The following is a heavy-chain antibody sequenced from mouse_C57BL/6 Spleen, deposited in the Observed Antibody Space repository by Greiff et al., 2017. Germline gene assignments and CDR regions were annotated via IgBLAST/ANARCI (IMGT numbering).Heavy chain of an antibody. V-gene: IGHV1-61*01. Sequence: QVQLQQPGAELVRPGSSVKLSCKASGYTFTSYWMDWVKQRPGQGLEWIGNIYPSDSETHYNPKFKDKATLTVDKSSSTAYMQLSSLTSEDSAVYYCARGSSGYWFAYWGQGTLVTVSA. CDR3: ARGSSGYWFAY. CDR2: IYPSDSET. CDR1: GYTFTSYW. D-gene: IGHD3-2*02. J-gene: IGHJ3*01.